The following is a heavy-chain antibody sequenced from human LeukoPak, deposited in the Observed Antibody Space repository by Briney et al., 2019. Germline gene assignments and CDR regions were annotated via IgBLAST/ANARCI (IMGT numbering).Heavy chain of an antibody. J-gene: IGHJ4*02. V-gene: IGHV3-73*01. CDR3: TRPEELDYYDSSGYYYVY. CDR1: GFTFSGSA. Sequence: GGSLKLSCAASGFTFSGSAMHWVRQASGKGLEWVGRIRSKANSYATAYAASVKGRFTISRDDSKNTAYLQMNSLKTEDTAVYYCTRPEELDYYDSSGYYYVYWGQGTLVTVSS. CDR2: IRSKANSYAT. D-gene: IGHD3-22*01.